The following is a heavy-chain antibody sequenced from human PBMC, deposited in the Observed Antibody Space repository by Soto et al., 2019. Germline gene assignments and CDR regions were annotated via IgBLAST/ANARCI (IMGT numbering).Heavy chain of an antibody. J-gene: IGHJ1*01. CDR2: ISGSGGST. V-gene: IGHV3-23*01. CDR1: GFTFSSYA. Sequence: PGGSLRLSCAASGFTFSSYAMSWVRQAPGKGLEWVSAISGSGGSTYYADSVKGRFTISRDNSKNTLYLQMNSLRAEDTAVYYCARDVYYYDSSDFQHWGQGTLVTVSS. CDR3: ARDVYYYDSSDFQH. D-gene: IGHD3-22*01.